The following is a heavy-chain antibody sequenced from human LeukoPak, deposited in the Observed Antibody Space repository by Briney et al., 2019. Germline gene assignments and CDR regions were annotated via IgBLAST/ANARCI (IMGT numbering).Heavy chain of an antibody. Sequence: PGESLKISCKGSGYIFTSYWIGWVRQMPGKGLEWVGIIYPDDSETRYSPSFQDQVTISADKSISTAYLQWSSLKASDTAMYYCARHYPGGDYFIDYWGQGTLVTVSS. CDR2: IYPDDSET. J-gene: IGHJ4*02. CDR1: GYIFTSYW. D-gene: IGHD4-17*01. V-gene: IGHV5-51*01. CDR3: ARHYPGGDYFIDY.